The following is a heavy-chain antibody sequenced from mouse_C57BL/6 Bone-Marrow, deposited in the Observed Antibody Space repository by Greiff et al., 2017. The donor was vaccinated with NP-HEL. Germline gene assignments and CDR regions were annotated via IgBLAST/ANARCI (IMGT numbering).Heavy chain of an antibody. J-gene: IGHJ2*01. V-gene: IGHV1-72*01. Sequence: VQLQQPGAELVKPGASVKLSCKASGYTFTSYWMHWVKQRPGRGLEWIGRIDPNSGGTTYNEKFKSKATLTVDKPSSTAYMQLSSLTSEDSAVYYCARWDTTVVRDFDDWGQGTTLTVTS. CDR1: GYTFTSYW. CDR2: IDPNSGGT. D-gene: IGHD1-1*01. CDR3: ARWDTTVVRDFDD.